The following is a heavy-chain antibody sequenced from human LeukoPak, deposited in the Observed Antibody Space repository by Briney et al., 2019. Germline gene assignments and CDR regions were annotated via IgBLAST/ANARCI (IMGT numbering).Heavy chain of an antibody. V-gene: IGHV3-74*03. J-gene: IGHJ4*02. CDR2: INSDGSST. Sequence: QPGGSLTLPLAPSGFTFSPLRMHWVRQAPGKGLVWVSRINSDGSSTTYADSVKGRFTISRDNAKNTLYLQMNSLRAEDTAVFYCARDPATEYYFDYWGQGTLVTVSS. D-gene: IGHD2-2*01. CDR1: GFTFSPLR. CDR3: ARDPATEYYFDY.